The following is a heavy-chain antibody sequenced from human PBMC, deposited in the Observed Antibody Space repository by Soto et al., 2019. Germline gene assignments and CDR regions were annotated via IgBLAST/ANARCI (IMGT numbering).Heavy chain of an antibody. Sequence: SETLSLTCTVSGGSISSYYWSWIRQPPGKGLEWNGYMYNTGSTIYNPSLKSRVTISVDTSKNLFSLKLISVTAAGTAVYYCARDLWGYCGADCYPLDVWGQGTTVTVS. V-gene: IGHV4-59*01. CDR3: ARDLWGYCGADCYPLDV. D-gene: IGHD2-21*02. J-gene: IGHJ6*02. CDR2: MYNTGST. CDR1: GGSISSYY.